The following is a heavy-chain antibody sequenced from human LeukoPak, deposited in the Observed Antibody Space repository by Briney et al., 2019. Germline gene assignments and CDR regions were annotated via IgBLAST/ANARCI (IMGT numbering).Heavy chain of an antibody. CDR1: GYTFTSYG. CDR2: ISAYNGNT. V-gene: IGHV1-18*01. D-gene: IGHD3-3*01. Sequence: GASVKVSCKASGYTFTSYGISWVRQAPVQGLEWMGWISAYNGNTNYAQKLQGRVTVTTDTSTSTAYMELRSLRSDDTAVYYCARDRPNYDFWSWAQVNFDPWGQGTLVTVSS. J-gene: IGHJ5*02. CDR3: ARDRPNYDFWSWAQVNFDP.